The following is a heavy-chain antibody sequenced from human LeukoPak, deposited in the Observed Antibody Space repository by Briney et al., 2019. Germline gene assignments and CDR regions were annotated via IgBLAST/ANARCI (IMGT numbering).Heavy chain of an antibody. Sequence: VASVKVSCKVSGYTLTELSMRWVRQAPGKGLEWMGGFDPEDGETIYAQKFQGRVTMTEDTSTDTAYMELSSLRSEDTAVYYCAREAYSNYGGWFDPWGQGTLVTVSS. V-gene: IGHV1-24*01. CDR3: AREAYSNYGGWFDP. D-gene: IGHD4-11*01. CDR1: GYTLTELS. J-gene: IGHJ5*02. CDR2: FDPEDGET.